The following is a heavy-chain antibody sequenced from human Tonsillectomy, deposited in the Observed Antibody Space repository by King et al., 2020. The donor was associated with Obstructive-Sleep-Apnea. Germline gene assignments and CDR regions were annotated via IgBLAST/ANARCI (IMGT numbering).Heavy chain of an antibody. J-gene: IGHJ6*02. CDR3: AKDLTPLLLWFGVYGMDV. V-gene: IGHV3-9*01. CDR2: ISWNSGSI. CDR1: GFTFDDYA. D-gene: IGHD3-10*01. Sequence: VQLVESGGGLVQPGRSLRLSCAASGFTFDDYAMHWVRQAPGKGLEWVSGISWNSGSIGYADFVKGRFTISRDNAKNSLYLQMNSLRAEDTALYYCAKDLTPLLLWFGVYGMDVWGQGTTVTVSS.